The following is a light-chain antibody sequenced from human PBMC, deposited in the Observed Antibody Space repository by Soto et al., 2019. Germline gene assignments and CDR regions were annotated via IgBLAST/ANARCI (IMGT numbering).Light chain of an antibody. CDR3: QQYYSYPFT. CDR2: AAS. V-gene: IGKV1-8*01. J-gene: IGKJ3*01. Sequence: ILMTQSASSLSASLGDRVTITWGASQGISSYLAWYQQKPGKAPKLLIYAASTLQSGVPSRFSGSGYGTDFNLTISCLQSEDFATYYCQQYYSYPFTFGPGTKVDIK. CDR1: QGISSY.